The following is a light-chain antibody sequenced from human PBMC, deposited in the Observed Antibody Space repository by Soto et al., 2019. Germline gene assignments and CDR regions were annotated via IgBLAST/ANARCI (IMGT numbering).Light chain of an antibody. CDR2: EGS. CDR3: SSYSGSSTYVV. J-gene: IGLJ2*01. Sequence: QSALTQPASVSGSPGQSITISCTGIINVVGSYNPVSWYQQHPGKAPKLMIYEGSKRPSGVSNRFSGSKSGNTVSLTISGLQAEDEADYYCSSYSGSSTYVVFGGGTKLTVL. CDR1: INVVGSYNP. V-gene: IGLV2-23*01.